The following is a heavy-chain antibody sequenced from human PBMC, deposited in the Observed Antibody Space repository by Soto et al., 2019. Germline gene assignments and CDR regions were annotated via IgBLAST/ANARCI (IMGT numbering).Heavy chain of an antibody. V-gene: IGHV4-61*01. CDR3: AREDCSSTSCYANNWFDP. D-gene: IGHD2-2*01. Sequence: SETLSLTCTVSGGSVSSSSYYWGWVRLPPGKGLEWIGYIYYSGSTNYNPSLKSRVTISVDTSKNQFSLKLSSVTAADTAVYYCAREDCSSTSCYANNWFDPWGQGTLVTVSS. J-gene: IGHJ5*02. CDR1: GGSVSSSSYY. CDR2: IYYSGST.